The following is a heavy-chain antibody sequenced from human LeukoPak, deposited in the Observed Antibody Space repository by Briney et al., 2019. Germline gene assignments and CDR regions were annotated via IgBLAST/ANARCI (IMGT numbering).Heavy chain of an antibody. J-gene: IGHJ5*02. CDR1: GGSIRSDNYY. D-gene: IGHD1-1*01. V-gene: IGHV4-39*01. CDR3: VRRGQLVLEWNGSWFDP. Sequence: SETLSLTCTVSGGSIRSDNYYWCWIRQPPGKGLEWIGNVDYSGSAYYNPSLKSRVTLSVDTSKNQFSLRVNSVTAADTATYYCVRRGQLVLEWNGSWFDPWGQGTLIIVSS. CDR2: VDYSGSA.